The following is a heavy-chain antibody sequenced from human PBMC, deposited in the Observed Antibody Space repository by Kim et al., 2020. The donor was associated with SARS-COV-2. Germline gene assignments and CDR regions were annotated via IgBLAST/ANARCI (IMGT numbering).Heavy chain of an antibody. Sequence: SETLSLTCSVSGGSIATRSSAWVWIRQPPGKGLEWIGSMYYGGGAYYNPSLNSRVSMSLDTSKNQFSLKLSSVTAADTAVYYGVRYDNSAYGLDYWGQGTLVTVSS. J-gene: IGHJ4*02. V-gene: IGHV4-39*01. CDR2: MYYGGGA. CDR3: VRYDNSAYGLDY. CDR1: GGSIATRSSA. D-gene: IGHD3-22*01.